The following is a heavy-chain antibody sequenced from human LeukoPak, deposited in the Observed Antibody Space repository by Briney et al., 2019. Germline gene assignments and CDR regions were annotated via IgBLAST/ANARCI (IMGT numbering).Heavy chain of an antibody. CDR1: GYTFTSYA. CDR2: INAGNGNT. D-gene: IGHD4-17*01. Sequence: ASAKVSCKASGYTFTSYAMHWVRQAPGQRLEWMGWINAGNGNTKYSQKFQGRATITRDTSASTAYMELSSLRSEDTAVYYCATLGGTVTASGGDYWGQGTLVTVSS. J-gene: IGHJ4*02. CDR3: ATLGGTVTASGGDY. V-gene: IGHV1-3*01.